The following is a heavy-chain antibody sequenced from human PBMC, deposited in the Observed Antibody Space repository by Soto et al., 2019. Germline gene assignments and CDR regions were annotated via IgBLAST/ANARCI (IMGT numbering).Heavy chain of an antibody. CDR2: ISGYNGHT. J-gene: IGHJ4*02. CDR3: ARQEDSRYFDD. CDR1: GYTFTSYG. Sequence: ASVKVSCKASGYTFTSYGISWVRQAPGQGLEWMGWISGYNGHTNFAQKFQGRVTMTTDTSTSTAYMELRSLRSDDTAVYYCARQEDSRYFDDWGKGTLVTVAS. V-gene: IGHV1-18*01. D-gene: IGHD3-22*01.